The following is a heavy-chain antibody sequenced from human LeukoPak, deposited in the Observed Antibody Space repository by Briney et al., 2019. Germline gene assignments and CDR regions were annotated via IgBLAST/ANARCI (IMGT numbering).Heavy chain of an antibody. CDR3: AKDPYCSGGSCYGGWFDP. J-gene: IGHJ5*02. CDR1: GFXFDDYA. V-gene: IGHV3-43*02. D-gene: IGHD2-15*01. CDR2: ISGDGGST. Sequence: GGSLRLSCAASGFXFDDYAIHWVRQAPGKGLEWVSLISGDGGSTYYADSVKGRFTISRGNSKNSLYLQMNSLRTEDTALYYCAKDPYCSGGSCYGGWFDPWGQGTLVTVSS.